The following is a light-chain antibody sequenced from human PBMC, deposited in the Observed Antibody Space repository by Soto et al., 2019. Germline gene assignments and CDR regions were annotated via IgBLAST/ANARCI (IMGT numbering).Light chain of an antibody. CDR1: SSDVGGYNY. CDR3: SSYTTSNTRQIV. Sequence: QSALTQTASVSGSPGQSITISCTGTSSDVGGYNYVSWYQQHPGKAPKFMIYDVSNRPSGVSNRFSGSKSGNTASLTISGLQAEAEADYYCSSYTTSNTRQIVFGTGTKLTVL. CDR2: DVS. J-gene: IGLJ1*01. V-gene: IGLV2-14*01.